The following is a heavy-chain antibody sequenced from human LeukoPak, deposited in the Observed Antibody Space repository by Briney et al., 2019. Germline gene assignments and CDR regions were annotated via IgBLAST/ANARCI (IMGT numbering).Heavy chain of an antibody. J-gene: IGHJ4*02. CDR3: ARNSGYYDILTGYQPPYYFDY. D-gene: IGHD3-9*01. Sequence: GGSLRLXCAASGFTVSSNYMSWVRQAPGKGLEWVSVIYSGGSTYYADSVKGRFTISRDNSKNTLYLQMNSLRAEDTAVYYCARNSGYYDILTGYQPPYYFDYWGRGTLVTVSS. V-gene: IGHV3-53*01. CDR1: GFTVSSNY. CDR2: IYSGGST.